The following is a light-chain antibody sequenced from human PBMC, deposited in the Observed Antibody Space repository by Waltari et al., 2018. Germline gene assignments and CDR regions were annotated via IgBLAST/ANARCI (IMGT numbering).Light chain of an antibody. CDR2: WAS. V-gene: IGKV4-1*01. J-gene: IGKJ4*01. CDR1: QSVFYNSNNKDY. Sequence: DIVMNQSPDSLAVSLGARATINWKSSQSVFYNSNNKDYLAWYQQRPGQPPKLLISWASTRESRVPDRFSGSGSGTDFTLTISSLQAEDVAVYYCQQYYNNPLTFGGGTKVEI. CDR3: QQYYNNPLT.